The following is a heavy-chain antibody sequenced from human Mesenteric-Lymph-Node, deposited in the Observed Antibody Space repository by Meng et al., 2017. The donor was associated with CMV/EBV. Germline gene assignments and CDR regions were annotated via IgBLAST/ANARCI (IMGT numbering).Heavy chain of an antibody. CDR1: GYTFSSYG. V-gene: IGHV1-18*01. CDR3: ARQSGSYYLD. J-gene: IGHJ4*02. D-gene: IGHD1-26*01. CDR2: ISAYNGDT. Sequence: ASVKVSCKASGYTFSSYGISWVRQAPGQGLEWMGWISAYNGDTNYAQKLKGRVTMTTDTSTSTAYMELRSLRSDDTAVYYCARQSGSYYLDWGQGTLVTVSS.